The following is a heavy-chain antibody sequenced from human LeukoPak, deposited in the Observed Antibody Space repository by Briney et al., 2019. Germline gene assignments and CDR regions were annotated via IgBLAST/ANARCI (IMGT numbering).Heavy chain of an antibody. D-gene: IGHD6-13*01. J-gene: IGHJ4*02. CDR3: ARSCSSWYSAFDY. CDR2: INSDGSST. CDR1: GFTFSSYW. V-gene: IGHV3-74*01. Sequence: GGSLRLSCAAAGFTFSSYWMHWVRQAPGKGLVWVSRINSDGSSTSYADSVKGRFTISRDNAKNTRYLQMNSLRAEDTAVYYCARSCSSWYSAFDYWGQGTLVTVSS.